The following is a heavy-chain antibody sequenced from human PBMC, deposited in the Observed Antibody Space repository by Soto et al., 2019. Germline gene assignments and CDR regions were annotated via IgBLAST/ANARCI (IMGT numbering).Heavy chain of an antibody. D-gene: IGHD6-19*01. CDR2: ITGNGGGT. Sequence: EVQLLESGGGLVQPGGSLRLSCTASGFTFTNYAMTWVRQAPGKGLEWVSTITGNGGGTYYADSVKGRFTISRDNTKNTPDLQMPNHRADDPAVKYRGTEVVAATVADSFAYWGQGTLVTVSS. CDR3: GTEVVAATVADSFAY. J-gene: IGHJ4*02. CDR1: GFTFTNYA. V-gene: IGHV3-23*01.